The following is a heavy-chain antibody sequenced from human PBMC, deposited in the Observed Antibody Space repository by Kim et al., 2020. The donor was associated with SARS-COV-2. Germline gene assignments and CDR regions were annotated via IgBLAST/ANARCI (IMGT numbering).Heavy chain of an antibody. D-gene: IGHD5-12*01. V-gene: IGHV3-23*01. J-gene: IGHJ4*02. CDR2: ISGSGYSI. CDR3: AKALAGYDWQIDY. CDR1: GFTFSDYA. Sequence: GGSLRLSCAASGFTFSDYAMSWVRQAPGKGLEWVSTISGSGYSIYYADSVKGRFTISRDNSKNTLYLQMNSLRADDTAVYYCAKALAGYDWQIDYWGQGTLVTVSS.